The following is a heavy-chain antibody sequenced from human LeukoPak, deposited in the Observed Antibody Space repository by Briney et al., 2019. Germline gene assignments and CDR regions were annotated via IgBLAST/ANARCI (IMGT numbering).Heavy chain of an antibody. V-gene: IGHV3-9*01. CDR1: GFTFDDYA. CDR3: AKDSGIMITFGGVIGFDY. CDR2: ISWNSGSI. Sequence: GGSLRLSCAASGFTFDDYAMHWVRQAPGKGLEWVSGISWNSGSIGYADSAKGRFTISRDNAKNSLYLQMNSLRAEDTALYYCAKDSGIMITFGGVIGFDYWGQGTLVTVSS. J-gene: IGHJ4*02. D-gene: IGHD3-16*02.